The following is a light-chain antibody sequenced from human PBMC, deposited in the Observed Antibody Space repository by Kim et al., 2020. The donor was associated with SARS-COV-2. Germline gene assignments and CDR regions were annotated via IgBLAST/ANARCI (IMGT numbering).Light chain of an antibody. CDR3: QQYDTSFLYT. V-gene: IGKV3-20*01. J-gene: IGKJ2*01. CDR2: GAS. CDR1: QSVSSNY. Sequence: IVLTQSPGTLSLSPGEKATLSCRASQSVSSNYVAWYQQKPGRAPRLLIYGASSRASDIPDRFSGSGSGTDFTLTISRLEPEDFAVYYCQQYDTSFLYTFGQGTKLEI.